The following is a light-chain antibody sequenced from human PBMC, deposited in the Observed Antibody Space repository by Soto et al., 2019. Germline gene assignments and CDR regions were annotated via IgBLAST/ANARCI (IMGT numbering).Light chain of an antibody. CDR2: LGS. J-gene: IGKJ2*01. CDR1: QSLLHSNGYNY. CDR3: MQALQTPMYT. Sequence: DIVMTQSPLSLPVTPGEPASISCRSSQSLLHSNGYNYLDWYLQKPGQSPQLLIYLGSNRASGAPDRFSGSGSGTDFTLKISRVEAQDVGVYYCMQALQTPMYTFGQGTKLEIK. V-gene: IGKV2-28*01.